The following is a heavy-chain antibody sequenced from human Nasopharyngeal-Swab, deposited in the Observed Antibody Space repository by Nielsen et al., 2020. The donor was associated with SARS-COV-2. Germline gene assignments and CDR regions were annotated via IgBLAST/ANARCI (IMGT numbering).Heavy chain of an antibody. V-gene: IGHV4-34*01. CDR2: INHRGST. CDR1: GGSFTDYY. CDR3: ARGLVDVNMMLVVIGFSYWLDS. Sequence: SETLSLTCAVYGGSFTDYYWTWIRQPPGKGLEWRGEINHRGSTNYNPSLKSRVTISADTSKHQFSLNLSSVTAADTAVYYCARGLVDVNMMLVVIGFSYWLDSWGQGTLVTVSS. D-gene: IGHD3-22*01. J-gene: IGHJ5*01.